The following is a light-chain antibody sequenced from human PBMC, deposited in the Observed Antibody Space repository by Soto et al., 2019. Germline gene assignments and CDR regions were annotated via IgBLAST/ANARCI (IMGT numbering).Light chain of an antibody. CDR3: SSYSISSTLEV. J-gene: IGLJ2*01. V-gene: IGLV2-14*01. Sequence: QSALTQPASVSGSPGQSITISCTGTSSDVGSYNYVSWYQQHPGKAPKLMIYDVSNRPSGVSSRFSGSKSGNTASLTISGLQAEDEADYYCSSYSISSTLEVFGGGTKLTVL. CDR2: DVS. CDR1: SSDVGSYNY.